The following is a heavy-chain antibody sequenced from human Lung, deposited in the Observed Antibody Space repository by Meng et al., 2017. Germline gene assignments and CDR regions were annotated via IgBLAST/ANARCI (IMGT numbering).Heavy chain of an antibody. Sequence: GSLRLSCTVSGGSISSYYWSWIRQRPGQGLEWIGYIYYSGSTNYNPSLKSRVTISVDTSKNQFSLKLSSVTAADTAVYYCAREDSSGRIDYWGQGTLVTVSS. J-gene: IGHJ4*02. CDR3: AREDSSGRIDY. D-gene: IGHD6-19*01. V-gene: IGHV4-59*01. CDR2: IYYSGST. CDR1: GGSISSYY.